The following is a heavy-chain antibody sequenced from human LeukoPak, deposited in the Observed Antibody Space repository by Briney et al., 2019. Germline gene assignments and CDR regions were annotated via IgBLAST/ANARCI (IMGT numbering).Heavy chain of an antibody. Sequence: GASVKVSCKASGYTFINYDINWVRQATGQGPEWMGWMSPNSGNTGYAQNFQGRVTMTSDTSISTAYMELSSLRSEDTAVYYCARSPPNGGFDYWGQGILVTVSS. V-gene: IGHV1-8*01. J-gene: IGHJ4*02. CDR1: GYTFINYD. CDR3: ARSPPNGGFDY. CDR2: MSPNSGNT. D-gene: IGHD7-27*01.